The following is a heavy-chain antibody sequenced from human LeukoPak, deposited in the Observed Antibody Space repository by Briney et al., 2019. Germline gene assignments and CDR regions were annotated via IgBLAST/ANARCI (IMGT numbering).Heavy chain of an antibody. CDR2: IRYDGSNK. V-gene: IGHV3-30*02. D-gene: IGHD3-10*01. CDR1: GFTFSSYG. CDR3: AKEWFGEFTHFDY. Sequence: PGGSLRLSCAASGFTFSSYGMHWVRKAPGKGLEWVAFIRYDGSNKYYADSVKGRFTISRDNSKNTLYLQMNSLRAEDTAVYYCAKEWFGEFTHFDYWGQGTLVTVSS. J-gene: IGHJ4*02.